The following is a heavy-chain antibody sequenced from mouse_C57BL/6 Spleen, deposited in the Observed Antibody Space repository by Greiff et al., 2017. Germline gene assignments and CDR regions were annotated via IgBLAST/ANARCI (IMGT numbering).Heavy chain of an antibody. D-gene: IGHD2-4*01. Sequence: VQLQQPGAELVMPGASVKLSCKASGYTFTSYWMHWVKQRPGQGLEWIGEIDPSDSYTNYNQKFKGKSTLTVDKSSSPAYMQLSSLTSEDSAVYYCARGGLYDYDLDYWGQGTTLTVSS. J-gene: IGHJ2*01. V-gene: IGHV1-69*01. CDR2: IDPSDSYT. CDR1: GYTFTSYW. CDR3: ARGGLYDYDLDY.